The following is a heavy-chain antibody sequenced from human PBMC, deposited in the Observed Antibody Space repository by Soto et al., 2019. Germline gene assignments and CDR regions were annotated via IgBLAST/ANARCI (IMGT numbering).Heavy chain of an antibody. D-gene: IGHD6-19*01. V-gene: IGHV3-33*01. CDR3: ARDDIPGRAVAIYGMDV. J-gene: IGHJ6*02. CDR2: IWYDGSNK. Sequence: GGSLRLSCAASRFTFSNYGMHWVRQAPGKGLEWVAVIWYDGSNKYYADSVKGRFTISRDNSKNTLYLQMNSLRAEDTAVYYCARDDIPGRAVAIYGMDVWGQGTTVTVSS. CDR1: RFTFSNYG.